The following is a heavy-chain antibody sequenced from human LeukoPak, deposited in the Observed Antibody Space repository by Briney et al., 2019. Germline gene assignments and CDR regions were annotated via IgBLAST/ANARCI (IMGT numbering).Heavy chain of an antibody. CDR1: GFIFSSYN. Sequence: PGGSLRLSCAASGFIFSSYNMNWVRQAPGKGLEWVSSISSRSRDVYYADSVKGRFTISRDNTKSSLFLQMDSLRAEDTAVYYCARADSVGATPPVDYWGQGILVTVSS. D-gene: IGHD1-26*01. J-gene: IGHJ4*02. V-gene: IGHV3-21*06. CDR2: ISSRSRDV. CDR3: ARADSVGATPPVDY.